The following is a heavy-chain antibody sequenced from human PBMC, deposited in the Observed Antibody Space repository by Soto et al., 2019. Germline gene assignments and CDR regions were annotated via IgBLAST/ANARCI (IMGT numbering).Heavy chain of an antibody. CDR3: AKNGIRSGWYFVDY. Sequence: PGGSLRLSCATSGFSFSSYGMHWVRQAPGKGLEWVAVISYDGSNEYYADSVKGRFTISRDNSKNTLYLQMHSLRPEDTAVYYCAKNGIRSGWYFVDYWGQGTLVTVSS. D-gene: IGHD6-19*01. CDR1: GFSFSSYG. J-gene: IGHJ4*02. V-gene: IGHV3-30*18. CDR2: ISYDGSNE.